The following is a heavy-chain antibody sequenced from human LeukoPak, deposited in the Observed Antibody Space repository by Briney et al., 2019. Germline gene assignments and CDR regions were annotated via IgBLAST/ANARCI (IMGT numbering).Heavy chain of an antibody. CDR1: GFTFSSYA. D-gene: IGHD1-26*01. CDR2: IRYDGSNK. CDR3: AKGWDYYVDY. J-gene: IGHJ4*02. V-gene: IGHV3-30*02. Sequence: GGSLRLSCAASGFTFSSYAMHWVRQAPGKGLEWVAFIRYDGSNKDYAESVKGRFTTSRDNTKNTLYLQLNTLRPEDTAVYYCAKGWDYYVDYWGQGTLVTVSS.